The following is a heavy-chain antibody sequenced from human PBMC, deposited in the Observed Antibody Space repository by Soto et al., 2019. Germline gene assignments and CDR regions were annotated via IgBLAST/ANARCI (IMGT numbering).Heavy chain of an antibody. Sequence: PGGSRRLSCAASGFPFSSYSMTWVRQRPGKGLEWVSSISVTSEYIYYADSLKGRFTISRDNARNSVYLQIHSLRTDDTAVYYCARSFDSVGDSWGQGTLVTVSS. CDR3: ARSFDSVGDS. CDR1: GFPFSSYS. D-gene: IGHD3-9*01. V-gene: IGHV3-21*01. J-gene: IGHJ4*02. CDR2: ISVTSEYI.